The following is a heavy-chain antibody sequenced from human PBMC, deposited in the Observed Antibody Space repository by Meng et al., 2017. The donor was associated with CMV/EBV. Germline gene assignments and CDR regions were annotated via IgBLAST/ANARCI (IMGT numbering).Heavy chain of an antibody. V-gene: IGHV3-30*04. D-gene: IGHD3-3*01. CDR2: ISYDGSNK. J-gene: IGHJ6*02. Sequence: GESLKISCAASGFTFSSYAMHWVRQAPGKGLEWVAVISYDGSNKYYADSVKGRFTISRDNSKNTLYLQMNSLRAEDTAVYYCARDRKNYDFWSGYYFRGYYYYYYGMDVWGQGTTVTVSS. CDR1: GFTFSSYA. CDR3: ARDRKNYDFWSGYYFRGYYYYYYGMDV.